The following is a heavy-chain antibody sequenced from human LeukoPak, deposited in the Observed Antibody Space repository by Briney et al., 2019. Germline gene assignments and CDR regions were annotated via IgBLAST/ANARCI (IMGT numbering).Heavy chain of an antibody. CDR3: ARHGAIGMN. D-gene: IGHD3-16*01. CDR2: IDPSGSST. Sequence: PGESLKISCKGSGYSFTRLWISWVRQMPGKGLEWMGRIDPSGSSTNDSPSFQGHVTISADKSITTAYLQWSSLKASDTAMYYCARHGAIGMNWGQGTLVTVSS. CDR1: GYSFTRLW. J-gene: IGHJ4*02. V-gene: IGHV5-10-1*01.